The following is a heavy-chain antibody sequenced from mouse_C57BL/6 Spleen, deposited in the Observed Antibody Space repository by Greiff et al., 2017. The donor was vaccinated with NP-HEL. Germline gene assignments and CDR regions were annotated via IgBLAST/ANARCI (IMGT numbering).Heavy chain of an antibody. J-gene: IGHJ2*01. V-gene: IGHV5-16*01. CDR3: ARDYYVSSWDYFDY. CDR1: GFTFSDYY. D-gene: IGHD1-1*01. Sequence: EVKLVESEGGLVQPGSSMKLSCTASGFTFSDYYMAWVRQVPEKGLEWVANIYYDGSNTYYLDSLKSRFIISKDNAKNILYLQMSSLKSEDTATYYCARDYYVSSWDYFDYWGQGTTLTVSS. CDR2: IYYDGSNT.